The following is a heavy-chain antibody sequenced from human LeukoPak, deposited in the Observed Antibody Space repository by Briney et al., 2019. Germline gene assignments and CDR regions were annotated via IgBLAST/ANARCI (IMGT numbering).Heavy chain of an antibody. J-gene: IGHJ4*02. Sequence: SETLSLTCTVSSGSITSYYWSWIRQSPGKGLEWIGYVFNGGSTNYNPSLKSRVTMSLDTSRDQFSLRLSSVTAADTAIYYCASRPADSTWYGVFDYWSQGTLVTVSS. V-gene: IGHV4-59*01. D-gene: IGHD6-13*01. CDR2: VFNGGST. CDR3: ASRPADSTWYGVFDY. CDR1: SGSITSYY.